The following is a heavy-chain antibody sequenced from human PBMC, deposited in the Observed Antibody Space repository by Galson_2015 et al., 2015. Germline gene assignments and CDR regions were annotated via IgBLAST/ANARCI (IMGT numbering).Heavy chain of an antibody. J-gene: IGHJ4*02. V-gene: IGHV1-46*04. CDR2: INPSGAAT. D-gene: IGHD3-10*01. Sequence: SVKVSCKASGYTFTNYFIQWVRQAPGQGLEWVGAINPSGAATFYAQKLQGRVTMTRDTPTSTVYVELSSLGSEDTAVYHCARELGGTYYFDYWGLGTLVTVSS. CDR3: ARELGGTYYFDY. CDR1: GYTFTNYF.